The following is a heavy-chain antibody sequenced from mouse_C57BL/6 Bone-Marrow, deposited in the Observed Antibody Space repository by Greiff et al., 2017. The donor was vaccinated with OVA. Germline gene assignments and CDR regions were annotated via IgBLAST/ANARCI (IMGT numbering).Heavy chain of an antibody. CDR2: IHPNSGST. CDR3: ARAVVARYCYFDV. Sequence: VQLQQPGAELVKPGASVKLSCKASGYTFTSYWMHWVKQRPGQGLEWIGMIHPNSGSTNYNEKFKSKATLTVDKASSTASMQLSSLTSEDSAVYYCARAVVARYCYFDVWGTGTTVTVSS. CDR1: GYTFTSYW. V-gene: IGHV1-64*01. D-gene: IGHD1-1*01. J-gene: IGHJ1*03.